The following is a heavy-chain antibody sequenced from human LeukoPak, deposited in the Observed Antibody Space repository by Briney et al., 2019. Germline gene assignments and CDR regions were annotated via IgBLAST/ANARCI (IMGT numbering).Heavy chain of an antibody. D-gene: IGHD2-21*02. Sequence: GGSLRLSCAASGFTFSSYAMSWVRQAPGKGLEWVSGISSSGDTTYYADSVKGRFTISRDNFKNTLYLQMNSLRAEDTAIYYCAKSYCAGDCYGAFDIWGRGTTVTVSS. CDR3: AKSYCAGDCYGAFDI. J-gene: IGHJ3*02. V-gene: IGHV3-23*01. CDR2: ISSSGDTT. CDR1: GFTFSSYA.